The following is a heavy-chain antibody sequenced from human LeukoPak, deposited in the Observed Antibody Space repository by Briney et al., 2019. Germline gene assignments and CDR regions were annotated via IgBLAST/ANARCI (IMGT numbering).Heavy chain of an antibody. V-gene: IGHV4/OR15-8*02. J-gene: IGHJ4*02. D-gene: IGHD1-26*01. CDR2: ISLAGQT. CDR3: SRESGPFCPFGY. CDR1: GGSISGTNW. Sequence: SETLSLTCGVSGGSISGTNWRSWVRQPPGQGLEWIGEISLAGQTNFNPFLNGRVTMSLDKSSNQLSLHLTSVTAADTATYFCSRESGPFCPFGYWGQGTLVIVSS.